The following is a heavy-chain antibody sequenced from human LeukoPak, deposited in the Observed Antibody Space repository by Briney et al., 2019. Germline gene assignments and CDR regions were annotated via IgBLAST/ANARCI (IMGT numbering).Heavy chain of an antibody. D-gene: IGHD3-22*01. CDR1: GGSLSSSSYY. V-gene: IGHV4-39*01. J-gene: IGHJ4*02. CDR3: ARQVLTGMIVVVITKFDY. Sequence: PSETLSLTCTVPGGSLSSSSYYWGWIRQPPGKGLEWPGRIYYSGSTYYNPSLKSRVPISVDTPKNQFSLKLSLVTDTDTAVYYCARQVLTGMIVVVITKFDYWGQGTLVTVSS. CDR2: IYYSGST.